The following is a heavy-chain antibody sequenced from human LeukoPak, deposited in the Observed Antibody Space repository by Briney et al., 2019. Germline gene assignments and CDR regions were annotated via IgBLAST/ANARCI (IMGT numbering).Heavy chain of an antibody. V-gene: IGHV1-46*01. CDR2: INPSGGST. CDR3: ARAFGEVATNSYYYYGMDV. CDR1: GYTFTSYY. D-gene: IGHD5-24*01. J-gene: IGHJ6*02. Sequence: ASVKVSCKASGYTFTSYYMHWVRQAPGQGLEWMGVINPSGGSTSYAQKFQGRVTMTRDTSTSTVYMELSSLRSEDTAVYYCARAFGEVATNSYYYYGMDVWGQGTTVTVSS.